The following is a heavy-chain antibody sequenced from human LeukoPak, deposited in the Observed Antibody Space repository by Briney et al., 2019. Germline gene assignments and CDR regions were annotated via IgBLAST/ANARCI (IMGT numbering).Heavy chain of an antibody. J-gene: IGHJ4*02. Sequence: GGSLRLSCAASGFTFSSYAMSWVRQAPGKGLEWVSAISGSESSTYYADSVRGWFTISRDNSKNTLYLQMNSLRSEDTAVYYCAKVPTSFYTASWGFDNWGQGTLVTVSS. CDR3: AKVPTSFYTASWGFDN. D-gene: IGHD5-18*01. V-gene: IGHV3-23*01. CDR2: ISGSESST. CDR1: GFTFSSYA.